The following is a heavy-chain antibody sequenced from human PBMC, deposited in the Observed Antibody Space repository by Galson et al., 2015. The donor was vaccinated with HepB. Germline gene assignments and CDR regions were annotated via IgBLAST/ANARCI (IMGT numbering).Heavy chain of an antibody. CDR2: ITGGSPTM. V-gene: IGHV3-48*01. CDR3: ARLTTVTNEPDY. J-gene: IGHJ4*02. CDR1: GFTFSNFG. D-gene: IGHD4-17*01. Sequence: SLRLSCAASGFTFSNFGMKWVRQAPGKGLEWLSYITGGSPTMYYADSVKGRFTISRDSAKSSLYLQMNSLRAEDTAVYYCARLTTVTNEPDYWGQGTLVTVSS.